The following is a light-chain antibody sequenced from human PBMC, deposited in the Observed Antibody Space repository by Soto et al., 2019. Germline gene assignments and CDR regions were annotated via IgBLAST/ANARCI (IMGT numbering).Light chain of an antibody. CDR1: QGLTTK. Sequence: EIVMTQSPATLSVSPGEGATLSCRASQGLTTKLAWYQQKPGQAPRLLIYGASTRATGIPARFSGSGSGTEFTLSISSLEPEDFAVYYCQQRTDRPPWTFGQGTKVDIK. J-gene: IGKJ1*01. CDR2: GAS. V-gene: IGKV3-15*01. CDR3: QQRTDRPPWT.